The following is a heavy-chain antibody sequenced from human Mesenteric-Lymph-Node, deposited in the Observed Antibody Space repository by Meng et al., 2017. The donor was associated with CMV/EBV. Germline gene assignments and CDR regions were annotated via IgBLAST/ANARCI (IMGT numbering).Heavy chain of an antibody. CDR3: ARGGRADFWGGYLDY. J-gene: IGHJ4*02. CDR1: GFTVDSHH. CDR2: IHTGGKA. D-gene: IGHD3-3*01. V-gene: IGHV3-66*02. Sequence: GESLKISCAASGFTVDSHHMSWVRQAPGKGLEWVSVIHTGGKAYYGESVRGRLTISRGNSKNTLYLQMNSLRTADTAVYYCARGGRADFWGGYLDYWGQGALVTVSS.